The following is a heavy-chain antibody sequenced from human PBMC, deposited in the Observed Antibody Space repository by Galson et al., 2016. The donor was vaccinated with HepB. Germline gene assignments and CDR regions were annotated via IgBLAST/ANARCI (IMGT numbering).Heavy chain of an antibody. D-gene: IGHD1-1*01. V-gene: IGHV3-30*18. CDR2: ISYDGTIK. Sequence: SLRLSCAASGFTFSSYGMHWVRQAPGKGLEWVAFISYDGTIKYYTDSAKGRFTISRDNSMNTLYLQMNSLRAEDTAVYYCAKIGQRTPHPDYWGQGTLVTVSS. CDR1: GFTFSSYG. CDR3: AKIGQRTPHPDY. J-gene: IGHJ4*02.